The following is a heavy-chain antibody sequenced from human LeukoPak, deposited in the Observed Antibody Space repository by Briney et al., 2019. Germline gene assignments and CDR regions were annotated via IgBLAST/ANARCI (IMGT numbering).Heavy chain of an antibody. J-gene: IGHJ4*02. D-gene: IGHD2-15*01. CDR2: IWYDGGNK. CDR3: ARDGGCSGGSCYDY. CDR1: GFTFSSYA. V-gene: IGHV3-33*08. Sequence: GGSLRLSCAASGFTFSSYAMHWVRQAPGKGLEWVAVIWYDGGNKYYADSVKGRFTISRDNSKNTLYLQMNSLRAEDTAVYYCARDGGCSGGSCYDYWGQGTLVTVSS.